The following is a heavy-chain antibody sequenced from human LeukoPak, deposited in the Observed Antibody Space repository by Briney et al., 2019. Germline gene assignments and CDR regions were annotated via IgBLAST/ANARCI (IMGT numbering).Heavy chain of an antibody. CDR1: GFTFSSYR. CDR2: ISSSSTI. V-gene: IGHV3-48*01. D-gene: IGHD2-21*02. Sequence: GGSLRLSCAASGFTFSSYRMNWVRQAPGKGLEWVSYISSSSTIYYADSVKGRFTISRDNAKNSLYLQMNSLRAEDTAVYYCARDPVTGWYFDLWGRGTLVTVSS. CDR3: ARDPVTGWYFDL. J-gene: IGHJ2*01.